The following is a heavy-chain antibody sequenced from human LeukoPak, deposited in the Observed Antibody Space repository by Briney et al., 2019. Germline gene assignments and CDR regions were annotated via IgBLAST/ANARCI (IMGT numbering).Heavy chain of an antibody. CDR1: GFTFSNYA. V-gene: IGHV3-23*01. J-gene: IGHJ4*02. CDR3: AKEQSSGYYYFDY. CDR2: IGGSGGST. D-gene: IGHD3-22*01. Sequence: PGGSLRLSCAASGFTFSNYAMSWVRQAPGKGLEWVSAIGGSGGSTYYADSVTGRFTISRDNSKNTLYLQMNSLRAEDTAVYYCAKEQSSGYYYFDYWGQGTVVTVSS.